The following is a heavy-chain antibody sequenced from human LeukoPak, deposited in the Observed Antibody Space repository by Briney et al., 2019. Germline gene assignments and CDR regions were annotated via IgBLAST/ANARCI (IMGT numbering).Heavy chain of an antibody. V-gene: IGHV1-18*01. CDR2: ISAYNGNT. CDR1: GYTFTSYG. J-gene: IGHJ6*03. D-gene: IGHD2-15*01. Sequence: ASVKVSCKASGYTFTSYGISWVGQAPGQGLEWMGWISAYNGNTNYAQKLQGRVTMTTDTSTSTAYMELRSLRSDDTAVYYCARRFFTVVVVAATNYYYYYMDVWGKGTTVTVSS. CDR3: ARRFFTVVVVAATNYYYYYMDV.